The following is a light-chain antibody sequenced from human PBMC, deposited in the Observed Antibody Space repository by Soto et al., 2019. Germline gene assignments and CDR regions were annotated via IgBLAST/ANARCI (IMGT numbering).Light chain of an antibody. CDR1: NTDIGGYNY. Sequence: QSVLTQPDSVSGSPGESITISCTGTNTDIGGYNYVSWYQQHPGKAPKLVIYDVSSRPSGVSSRFSGSKSGYTASLTISGLQAEDDAHYYCSSYRTYHTLEVFGTGTKVTVL. J-gene: IGLJ1*01. V-gene: IGLV2-14*03. CDR2: DVS. CDR3: SSYRTYHTLEV.